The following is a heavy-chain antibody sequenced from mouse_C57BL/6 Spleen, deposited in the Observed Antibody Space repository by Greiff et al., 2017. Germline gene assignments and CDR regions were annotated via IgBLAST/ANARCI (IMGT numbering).Heavy chain of an antibody. J-gene: IGHJ2*01. D-gene: IGHD2-4*01. CDR1: GYTFTSYW. Sequence: VQLQQPGAELVKPGASVKLSCKASGYTFTSYWMQWVKQRPGQGLEWIGVIDPYDSNTNYNQKFKGKATVTVDTSSSTAYVQLSSLTSEDSAVCYCESAGADDYGSGGWGKGTTLTVSS. V-gene: IGHV1-50*01. CDR3: ESAGADDYGSGG. CDR2: IDPYDSNT.